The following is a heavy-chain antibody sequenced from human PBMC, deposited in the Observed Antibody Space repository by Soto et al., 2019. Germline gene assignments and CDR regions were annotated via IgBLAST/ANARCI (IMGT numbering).Heavy chain of an antibody. CDR1: GFTFSSYG. J-gene: IGHJ5*02. CDR3: AKNRGHGYNNNWFDP. Sequence: EGSLRLSCADSGFTFSSYGMHWVRQAPGKGLEWVAVISYDGSNKYYADSVKGRFTISRDNSKNTLYLQMNSLRAEDTAVYYCAKNRGHGYNNNWFDPWGQGTLVTVSS. CDR2: ISYDGSNK. D-gene: IGHD5-12*01. V-gene: IGHV3-30*18.